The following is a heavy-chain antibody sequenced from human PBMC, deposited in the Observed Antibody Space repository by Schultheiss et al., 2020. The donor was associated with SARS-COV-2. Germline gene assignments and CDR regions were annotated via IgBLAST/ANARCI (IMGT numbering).Heavy chain of an antibody. CDR1: GASINNND. Sequence: SQTLSLTCSVTGASINNNDWGWIRQPPGKALEWIVYICNSGSISSNPSLKSRVTISVDTSKNQFSLKLSSVTAADTAVYYCARAKRGYSGYDMYYFDYWGQGTLVTVSS. CDR3: ARAKRGYSGYDMYYFDY. CDR2: ICNSGSI. D-gene: IGHD5-12*01. J-gene: IGHJ4*02. V-gene: IGHV4-59*01.